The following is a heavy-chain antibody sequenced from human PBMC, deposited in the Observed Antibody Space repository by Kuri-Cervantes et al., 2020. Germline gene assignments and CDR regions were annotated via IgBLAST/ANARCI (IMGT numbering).Heavy chain of an antibody. D-gene: IGHD3-22*01. Sequence: GESLKISCAASGFTFSSYAMHWVRQAPGKGLEWVAVISYDGSNKYYADSVKGRFTISRDNSKNTLYLQMNSLRAEDTAAYYCARDLPDYYDSSGYLDYWGQGTLVTVSS. V-gene: IGHV3-30-3*01. CDR1: GFTFSSYA. CDR2: ISYDGSNK. J-gene: IGHJ4*02. CDR3: ARDLPDYYDSSGYLDY.